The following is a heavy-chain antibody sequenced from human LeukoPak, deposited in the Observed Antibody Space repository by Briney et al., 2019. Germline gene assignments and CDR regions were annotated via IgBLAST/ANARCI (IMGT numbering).Heavy chain of an antibody. CDR1: GGSISGSTYY. J-gene: IGHJ6*03. D-gene: IGHD5-18*01. CDR3: ARGEGRIQLWLRYPAQHYYYYMDV. CDR2: IYYSGTT. Sequence: SETLSLTCTVSGGSISGSTYYWGWVRQPPGKGLEWIVGIYYSGTTYYNPSLKSRVTISVDTSKNQFSLKLSSVTAADTAVYYCARGEGRIQLWLRYPAQHYYYYMDVWGKGTTVTVSS. V-gene: IGHV4-39*07.